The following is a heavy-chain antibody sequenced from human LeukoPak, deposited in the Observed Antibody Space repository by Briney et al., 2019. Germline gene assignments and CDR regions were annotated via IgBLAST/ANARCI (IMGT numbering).Heavy chain of an antibody. V-gene: IGHV1-8*03. D-gene: IGHD2-15*01. CDR2: MNPNSGNT. J-gene: IGHJ4*02. CDR1: GYTFTSYD. Sequence: ASVKVSCKASGYTFTSYDINWVRQATGQGPEWMGWMNPNSGNTGYAQKFQGRVTITRDTSISTAYMELSSLRSEDTAVYYCARDIYCSDGSCYRFNFDYWGQGTLVTVSS. CDR3: ARDIYCSDGSCYRFNFDY.